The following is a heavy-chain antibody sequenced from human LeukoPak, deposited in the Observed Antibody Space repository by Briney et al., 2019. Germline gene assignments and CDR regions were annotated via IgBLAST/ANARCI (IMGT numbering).Heavy chain of an antibody. V-gene: IGHV4-59*08. CDR2: IYYSGST. D-gene: IGHD2-2*01. CDR1: GGSISRYY. Sequence: SETLSLTCTVSGGSISRYYWSWIRQPPGKGLEWIGYIYYSGSTNYNPSLKSRVTISVDTSKNQFSLKLSSVTAADTAVYYCARGAVPAATDYWGQGTLVTVSS. CDR3: ARGAVPAATDY. J-gene: IGHJ4*02.